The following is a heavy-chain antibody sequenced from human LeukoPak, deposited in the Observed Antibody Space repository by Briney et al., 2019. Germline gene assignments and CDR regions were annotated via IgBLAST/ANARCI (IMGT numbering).Heavy chain of an antibody. J-gene: IGHJ4*02. CDR3: ATQILLCHYY. D-gene: IGHD2/OR15-2a*01. CDR2: IYTSGST. V-gene: IGHV4-4*07. Sequence: SETLSLTCTVSGVSISSYYWSWIRQPAGKGLEWIGRIYTSGSTNYNPSLKSRVTVSVDTSKNQFSLKLNSVTAADTAVYYCATQILLCHYYWGQGTLVTVSS. CDR1: GVSISSYY.